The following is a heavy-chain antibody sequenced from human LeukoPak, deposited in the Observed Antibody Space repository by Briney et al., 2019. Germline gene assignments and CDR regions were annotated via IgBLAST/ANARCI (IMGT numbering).Heavy chain of an antibody. CDR2: IWYDGSNK. J-gene: IGHJ4*02. D-gene: IGHD2-15*01. V-gene: IGHV3-33*01. Sequence: PGGSLRLSCAASGFTFSSYGMHWVRQAPGKGLEWVAVIWYDGSNKYYADSVKGRFTISRDNSKNTLCLQMNSLRAEDTAVYYCARDGDCSGGSCYRYFDYWGQGTLVTVSS. CDR1: GFTFSSYG. CDR3: ARDGDCSGGSCYRYFDY.